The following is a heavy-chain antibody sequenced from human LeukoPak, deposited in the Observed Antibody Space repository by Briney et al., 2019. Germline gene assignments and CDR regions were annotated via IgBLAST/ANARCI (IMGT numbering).Heavy chain of an antibody. J-gene: IGHJ4*02. V-gene: IGHV3-30*02. Sequence: GGSLRLSCAASGFTFSSYGMHWARQAPGKGLEWVAFIRYDGSNKYYADSVKGRFTISRDNSKNTLYLQMNSLRAEDTAVYYCAKDGASGWFGEGYFDYWGQGTLVTVSS. CDR2: IRYDGSNK. CDR1: GFTFSSYG. CDR3: AKDGASGWFGEGYFDY. D-gene: IGHD3-10*01.